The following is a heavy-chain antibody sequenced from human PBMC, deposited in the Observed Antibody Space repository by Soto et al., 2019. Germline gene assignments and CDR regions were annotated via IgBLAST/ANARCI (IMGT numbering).Heavy chain of an antibody. Sequence: GPFLKASSKPSGYHFAGYSIASVRQMPGKGLELMGIIYPSDSDTRYRPSIQGQVTISADKSISSAYLQWSSLRASHTAMYSCARGGVSTRTFGYWGQGIPVTVPS. D-gene: IGHD3-3*01. CDR2: IYPSDSDT. V-gene: IGHV5-51*01. CDR3: ARGGVSTRTFGY. CDR1: GYHFAGYS. J-gene: IGHJ4*02.